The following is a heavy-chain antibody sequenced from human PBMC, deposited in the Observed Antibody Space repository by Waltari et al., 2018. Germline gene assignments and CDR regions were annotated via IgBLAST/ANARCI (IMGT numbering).Heavy chain of an antibody. D-gene: IGHD6-6*01. CDR3: AREPQYSSLALFDY. CDR1: GFTFSSYW. Sequence: EVQLVESGGGLVQPGGSLRLSCAASGFTFSSYWMSWVRQAPGKGCEVLANIKQDGSEKNYVDSVKGRFTISRDNAKNSLYLQMNSLRAEDTAVYYCAREPQYSSLALFDYWGQGTLVTVSS. J-gene: IGHJ4*02. V-gene: IGHV3-7*01. CDR2: IKQDGSEK.